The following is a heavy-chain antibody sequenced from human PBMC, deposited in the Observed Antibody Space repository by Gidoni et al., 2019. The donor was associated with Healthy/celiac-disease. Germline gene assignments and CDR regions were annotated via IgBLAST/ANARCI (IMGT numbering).Heavy chain of an antibody. Sequence: QVQLVESGGGFVKPGGSLRLSCPASGFPFSDYYISWSRQAPGMGLEWVAYISNGSSYTSYADSVKGRFTISGDNAKNSLYLQMNSLRAEDTAVYYCARTNRGGCSGSSCYAVWFDPWGQGTLVTVSS. CDR3: ARTNRGGCSGSSCYAVWFDP. CDR2: ISNGSSYT. D-gene: IGHD2-15*01. J-gene: IGHJ5*02. CDR1: GFPFSDYY. V-gene: IGHV3-11*06.